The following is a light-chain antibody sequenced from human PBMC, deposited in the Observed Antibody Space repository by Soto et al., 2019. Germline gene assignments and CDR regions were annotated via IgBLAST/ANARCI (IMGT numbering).Light chain of an antibody. CDR2: GAS. CDR3: HHDGSSPPYT. V-gene: IGKV3-20*01. CDR1: QSVSNND. Sequence: EIVLTQSPDTLSLSPGERATVSCRASQSVSNNDLAWYQQRPGQAPRLLLYGASTRPTGIPDRFSGSGSGTEFTLTISRLEPEDFAVYYCHHDGSSPPYTFGQGTKLDIK. J-gene: IGKJ2*01.